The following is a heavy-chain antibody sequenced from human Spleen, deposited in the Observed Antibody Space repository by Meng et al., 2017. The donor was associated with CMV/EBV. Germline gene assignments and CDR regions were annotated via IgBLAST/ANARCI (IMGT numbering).Heavy chain of an antibody. CDR2: IKSKTDGGTT. CDR3: TTDHGTTVPTDY. Sequence: GESLKISCAASGFTLSSYEMNWVRQAPGKGLEWVGRIKSKTDGGTTDYAAPVKGRFTISRDDSKNTLYLQMNSLKTEDTAVYYCTTDHGTTVPTDYWGQGTLVTVSS. J-gene: IGHJ4*02. V-gene: IGHV3-15*01. D-gene: IGHD4-17*01. CDR1: GFTLSSYE.